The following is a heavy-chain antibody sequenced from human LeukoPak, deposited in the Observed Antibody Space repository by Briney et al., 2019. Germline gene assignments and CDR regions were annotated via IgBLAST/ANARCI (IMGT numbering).Heavy chain of an antibody. V-gene: IGHV3-23*01. CDR3: AKDTGMFYYDSSGYWGYYFDY. CDR2: ISASGGST. J-gene: IGHJ4*02. Sequence: SGGSLRLSCAASGFTFSTYAMNWVHQAPGKGLEWVSAISASGGSTYYADSVKGRFTISRDNSKNTLYLQMNSPRAEDTAVYYCAKDTGMFYYDSSGYWGYYFDYWGQGTLVTVSS. D-gene: IGHD3-22*01. CDR1: GFTFSTYA.